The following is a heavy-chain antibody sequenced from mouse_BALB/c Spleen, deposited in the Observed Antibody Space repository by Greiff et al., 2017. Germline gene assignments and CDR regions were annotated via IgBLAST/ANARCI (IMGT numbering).Heavy chain of an antibody. V-gene: IGHV1-69*02. D-gene: IGHD1-1*01. Sequence: QVQLQQPGAELVKPGAPVKLSCKASGYTFTSYWMNWVKQRPGRGLEWIGRIDPSDSETHYNQKFKDKATLTVDKSSSTAYIQLSSLTSEDSAVYYCARGGGVGFAYWGQGTLVTVSA. CDR3: ARGGGVGFAY. CDR2: IDPSDSET. J-gene: IGHJ3*01. CDR1: GYTFTSYW.